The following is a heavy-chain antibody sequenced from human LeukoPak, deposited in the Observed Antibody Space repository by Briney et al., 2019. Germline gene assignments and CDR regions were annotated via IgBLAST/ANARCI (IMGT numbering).Heavy chain of an antibody. Sequence: SETLSLTCTVSGGSANNYYWSWIRQPPGRGLEWIGYIYYSGSTNFNPSLKSRVTISVDTSKNQFSLKLSSVTAADTAVYYCAREPVAADAFDVWGQGTMVTVSS. CDR1: GGSANNYY. D-gene: IGHD6-13*01. J-gene: IGHJ3*01. CDR3: AREPVAADAFDV. V-gene: IGHV4-59*02. CDR2: IYYSGST.